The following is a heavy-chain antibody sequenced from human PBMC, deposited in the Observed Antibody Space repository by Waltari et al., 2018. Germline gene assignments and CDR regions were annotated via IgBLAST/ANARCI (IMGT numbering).Heavy chain of an antibody. V-gene: IGHV3-30*02. CDR2: IRYDGNNK. Sequence: QVQLVESGGGVVQPGGALRLSCAASGFIFSNYGMHWVRQAPGKGLEWVAFIRYDGNNKYYADSVKGRFTVSRDNSKNTLFLQMNSLRVEDTALYYCAKGHISSGRVNWFDPWGQGTLVTVSS. D-gene: IGHD6-19*01. CDR1: GFIFSNYG. J-gene: IGHJ5*02. CDR3: AKGHISSGRVNWFDP.